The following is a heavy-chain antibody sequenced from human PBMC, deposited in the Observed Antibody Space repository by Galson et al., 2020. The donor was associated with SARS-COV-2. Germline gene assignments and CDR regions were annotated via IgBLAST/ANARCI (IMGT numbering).Heavy chain of an antibody. CDR3: AIIDQDGIAAAGDPDY. Sequence: SETLSLTCAVYGGSFSGYYWSWIRQPPGKGLEWIGEINHSGSTNYNPSLKSRVTISVDTSKNQFSLKLSSVTAADTAVYYCAIIDQDGIAAAGDPDYWGQGTLVTVSS. V-gene: IGHV4-34*01. CDR1: GGSFSGYY. J-gene: IGHJ4*02. D-gene: IGHD6-13*01. CDR2: INHSGST.